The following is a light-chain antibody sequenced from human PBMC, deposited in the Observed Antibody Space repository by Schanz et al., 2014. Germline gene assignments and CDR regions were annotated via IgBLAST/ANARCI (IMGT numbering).Light chain of an antibody. CDR2: AAS. V-gene: IGKV1-39*01. J-gene: IGKJ1*01. CDR1: QSISSY. CDR3: QQYDNWWT. Sequence: DIQLTQSPSSLSASIGDTVTLTCRASQSISSYLNCYQQKPEKAPKLLIYAASTFQSGVPSRFSGSGCGKEFTLTISRLQPDDVAVYYCQQYDNWWTFGQGTRVEIK.